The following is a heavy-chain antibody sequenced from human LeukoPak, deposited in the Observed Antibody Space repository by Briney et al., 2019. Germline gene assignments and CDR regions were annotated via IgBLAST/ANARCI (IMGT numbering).Heavy chain of an antibody. CDR3: ASQTGTTGNWFDP. CDR1: GGSISSSSYY. J-gene: IGHJ5*02. D-gene: IGHD1-1*01. Sequence: SETLSLTCTVSGGSISSSSYYWGWIRQPPGKGLEWIGSIYYSGSTYYNPSLKSRVTISVDTSKNQFSLKLSSVTAADTAVYYCASQTGTTGNWFDPWGQGTLVTVSS. V-gene: IGHV4-39*07. CDR2: IYYSGST.